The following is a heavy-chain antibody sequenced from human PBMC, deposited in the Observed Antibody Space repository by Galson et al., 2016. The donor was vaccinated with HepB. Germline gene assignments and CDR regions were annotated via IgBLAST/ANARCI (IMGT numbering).Heavy chain of an antibody. V-gene: IGHV6-1*01. D-gene: IGHD3-22*01. CDR1: DSVSSKSAA. J-gene: IGHJ4*02. CDR3: ARDAKSVDSSGSNLDY. CDR2: TYYRSKWYS. Sequence: DSVSSKSAAWNWIRQSPSRGLEWLGRTYYRSKWYSDYAVSLKSRISINPDTSKNQFSLQLNSVTPEDTAVYYCARDAKSVDSSGSNLDYWGQGTLVTVSS.